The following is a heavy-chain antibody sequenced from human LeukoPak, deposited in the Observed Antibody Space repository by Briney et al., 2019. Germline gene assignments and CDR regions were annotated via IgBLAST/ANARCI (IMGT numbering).Heavy chain of an antibody. D-gene: IGHD3/OR15-3a*01. CDR1: GFTFSDFY. CDR3: AGDLDFWTGSKGGY. Sequence: GGSLRLSCAASGFTFSDFYMTWIRQAPGKGLEWISYITSAGSTYYAGSVKGRFTISRDNAKTSLFLQMNNLRAEDTAVYYCAGDLDFWTGSKGGYWGQGTLVTVSS. CDR2: ITSAGST. V-gene: IGHV3-11*04. J-gene: IGHJ4*02.